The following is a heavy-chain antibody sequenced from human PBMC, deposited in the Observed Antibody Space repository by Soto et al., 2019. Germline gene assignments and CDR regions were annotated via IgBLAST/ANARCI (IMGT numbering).Heavy chain of an antibody. CDR3: ARGGYCTNGVCQGRYYYSGMDV. J-gene: IGHJ6*02. D-gene: IGHD2-8*01. CDR1: GYTFTSYD. CDR2: MNPNSGNT. V-gene: IGHV1-8*01. Sequence: ASVKVSCKASGYTFTSYDINWVRQATGQGLEWMGWMNPNSGNTGYAQKFQGRVTMTRNTSISTAYMELSSLRSEDTAVYYCARGGYCTNGVCQGRYYYSGMDVWGQGTTVTVSS.